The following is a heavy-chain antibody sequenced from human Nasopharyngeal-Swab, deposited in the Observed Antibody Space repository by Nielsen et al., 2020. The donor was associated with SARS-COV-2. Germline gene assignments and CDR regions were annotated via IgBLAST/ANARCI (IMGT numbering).Heavy chain of an antibody. J-gene: IGHJ6*02. V-gene: IGHV3-21*01. D-gene: IGHD3-3*01. CDR2: ISSSSSYI. CDR3: ARDQTYDFWSGDYYYGMDV. Sequence: VRQMPGKGLEWVSSISSSSSYIYYADSVKGRFTISRDNAKNSLYLQMNSLRAEDTAVYYCARDQTYDFWSGDYYYGMDVWGQGTTVTVSS.